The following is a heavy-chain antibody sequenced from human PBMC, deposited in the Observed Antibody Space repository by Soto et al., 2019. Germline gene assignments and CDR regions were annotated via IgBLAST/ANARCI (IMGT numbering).Heavy chain of an antibody. V-gene: IGHV4-31*03. Sequence: PSETLSLTCTVSGGSISSGGYYWSWIRQHPGKGLEWIGYIYYSGSTYYNPSLKSRVTISVDTSKNQFSLKLSSVTAADTAVYYCARDQGGYYGSGSYLVGYYYYGMDVWGQGTKVTVSS. CDR2: IYYSGST. CDR1: GGSISSGGYY. D-gene: IGHD3-10*01. CDR3: ARDQGGYYGSGSYLVGYYYYGMDV. J-gene: IGHJ6*02.